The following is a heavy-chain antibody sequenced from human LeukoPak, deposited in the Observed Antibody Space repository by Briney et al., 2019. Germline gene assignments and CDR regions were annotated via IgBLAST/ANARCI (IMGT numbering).Heavy chain of an antibody. D-gene: IGHD6-13*01. CDR3: HRWDSSSWYNWFDP. CDR2: IYYSGST. Sequence: PSETLSLTCTVSGGSISSSSYYWGWIRQPPGKGLEWIGSIYYSGSTYYNPSLKSRVTISVDTSKNQFSLKLSSVTAADTAVYYCHRWDSSSWYNWFDPWGQGTLVTVSS. J-gene: IGHJ5*02. CDR1: GGSISSSSYY. V-gene: IGHV4-39*07.